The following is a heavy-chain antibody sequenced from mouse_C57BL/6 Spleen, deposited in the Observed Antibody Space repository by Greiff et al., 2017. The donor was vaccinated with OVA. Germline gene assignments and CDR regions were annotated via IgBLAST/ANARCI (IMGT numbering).Heavy chain of an antibody. CDR2: IDPSDSYT. V-gene: IGHV1-50*01. J-gene: IGHJ1*03. Sequence: WVKQRPGQGLEWIGEIDPSDSYTNYNQKFKGKATLTVDTSSSTAYMQLSSLTSEDSAVYYCARRGGNYGYFDVWGTGTTVTVSS. D-gene: IGHD2-1*01. CDR3: ARRGGNYGYFDV.